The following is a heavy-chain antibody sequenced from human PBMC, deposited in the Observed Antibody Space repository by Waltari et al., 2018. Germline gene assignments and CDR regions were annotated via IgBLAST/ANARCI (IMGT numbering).Heavy chain of an antibody. Sequence: VQLVQSGAEVKKPGSSVKVSCKASGGTFSSYAISWVRQAPGQGLDWMGLVEPEDGETIDEEKFQGRVTITAETSTDTAYMELSSLRSEDTAVYYCATDLGSEASEGAFGYWGQGTLVTVSS. V-gene: IGHV1-69-2*01. J-gene: IGHJ4*02. CDR3: ATDLGSEASEGAFGY. CDR2: VEPEDGET. CDR1: GGTFSSYA.